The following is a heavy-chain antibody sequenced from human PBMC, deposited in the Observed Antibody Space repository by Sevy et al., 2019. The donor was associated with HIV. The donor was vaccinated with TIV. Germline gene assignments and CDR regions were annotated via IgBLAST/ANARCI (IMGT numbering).Heavy chain of an antibody. J-gene: IGHJ4*02. CDR1: GFTFSSYG. CDR2: IWYDGSNK. Sequence: GGSLRLSCAASGFTFSSYGMHWVRQAPGKVLEWVAVIWYDGSNKYYADSVKGRFTISRDNSKNTLYLQMNSLRAVDTAVYYCARDRPRDSSVYPLDYWGQGTLVTVSS. CDR3: ARDRPRDSSVYPLDY. V-gene: IGHV3-33*01. D-gene: IGHD3-22*01.